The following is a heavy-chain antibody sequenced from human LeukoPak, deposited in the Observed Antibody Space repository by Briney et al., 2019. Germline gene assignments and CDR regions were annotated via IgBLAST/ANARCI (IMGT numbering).Heavy chain of an antibody. V-gene: IGHV1-2*02. CDR1: GYTFTGYY. Sequence: ASVKVSCKASGYTFTGYYMHWVRQAPGQGLEWMGWINPNSGGTNYAQKFQGRVTMTRDTSISTAYMELSRLRSDDTAVYYCARDSGSYWVFDYWGQGTLVTVSS. CDR2: INPNSGGT. J-gene: IGHJ4*02. CDR3: ARDSGSYWVFDY. D-gene: IGHD1-26*01.